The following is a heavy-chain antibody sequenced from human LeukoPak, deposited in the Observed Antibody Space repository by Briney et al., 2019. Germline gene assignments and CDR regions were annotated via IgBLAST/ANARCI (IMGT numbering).Heavy chain of an antibody. D-gene: IGHD6-13*01. CDR3: ARGNGSSWYYYYYMDV. CDR2: MNPNSGNT. CDR1: GYTFTSYD. Sequence: ASVKVSCKASGYTFTSYDINWVRQATGQGLEWMGWMNPNSGNTGYAQKFQGRVTMTRNTSISTAYMELSSLRSEDTAVYYCARGNGSSWYYYYYMDVWGKGTTVTVSS. V-gene: IGHV1-8*01. J-gene: IGHJ6*03.